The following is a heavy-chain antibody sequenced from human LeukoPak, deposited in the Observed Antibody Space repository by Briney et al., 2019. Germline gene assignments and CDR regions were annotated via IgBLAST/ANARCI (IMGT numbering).Heavy chain of an antibody. CDR1: GGSISSYY. J-gene: IGHJ3*01. V-gene: IGHV4-59*01. CDR3: ARVPYYYDSSGAFDV. D-gene: IGHD3-22*01. Sequence: SETLSLTCTVSGGSISSYYWSWIRQPPGKGLEWIGYIYYRGSTSYNPSLKGRVTISVDTSKNQFALKLSSVTAADTAMYFCARVPYYYDSSGAFDVWGRGTIVTVSS. CDR2: IYYRGST.